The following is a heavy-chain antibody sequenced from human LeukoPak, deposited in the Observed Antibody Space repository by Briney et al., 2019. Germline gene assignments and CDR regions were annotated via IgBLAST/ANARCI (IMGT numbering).Heavy chain of an antibody. CDR1: GFTFSNHV. CDR2: ITASGDST. J-gene: IGHJ4*02. Sequence: GGSLRLSCAASGFTFSNHVMIWVRQAPGKGLEWVSGITASGDSTYYADSVKGRFTISRDNSKNTLYLQMNSLRAEDTAVYYCAKLTRQHTITMVRGVLGYWGQGTLVTVSS. D-gene: IGHD3-10*01. V-gene: IGHV3-23*01. CDR3: AKLTRQHTITMVRGVLGY.